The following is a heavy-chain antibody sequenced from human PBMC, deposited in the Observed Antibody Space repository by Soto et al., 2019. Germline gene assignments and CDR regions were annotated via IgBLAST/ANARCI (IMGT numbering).Heavy chain of an antibody. V-gene: IGHV3-23*01. CDR2: ISGSGGST. D-gene: IGHD5-18*01. Sequence: PGGSLRLSCAASGFTFSNYAMSWVRQAPEKGLEWVSVISGSGGSTYYADSVKGRFTISRDNSKNTVYLQMNSLRAEDTAVYYCSKVFSAIVTNAFAISGQRTIVTVSS. CDR3: SKVFSAIVTNAFAI. J-gene: IGHJ3*02. CDR1: GFTFSNYA.